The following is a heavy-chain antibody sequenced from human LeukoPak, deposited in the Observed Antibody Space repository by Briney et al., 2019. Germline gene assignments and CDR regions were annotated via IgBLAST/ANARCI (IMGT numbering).Heavy chain of an antibody. D-gene: IGHD3-10*01. J-gene: IGHJ5*01. V-gene: IGHV4-38-2*02. CDR2: INHSGSA. Sequence: SETLSLTCTVSGYSISSGYYCSWIRQPPGKGLEWIGEINHSGSANYNPSLKSRVTILLDMSKNQFSLNLSSVTAADTAVYYRARRPRGVIIKTWFDSWGQGTLVTVSS. CDR3: ARRPRGVIIKTWFDS. CDR1: GYSISSGYY.